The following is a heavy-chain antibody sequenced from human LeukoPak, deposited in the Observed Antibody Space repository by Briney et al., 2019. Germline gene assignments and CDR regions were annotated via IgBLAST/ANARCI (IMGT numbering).Heavy chain of an antibody. CDR2: ISTYSGNT. CDR1: GYSFAGYG. D-gene: IGHD6-19*01. V-gene: IGHV1-18*01. J-gene: IGHJ1*01. Sequence: ASVKVSCKASGYSFAGYGISWVRQAPGQGLEWIGWISTYSGNTNYAHNLQGRITVTTETSTSTAYMELRSLRSDDTAVYYCARGGWYPESFQHWGQGALVTVSS. CDR3: ARGGWYPESFQH.